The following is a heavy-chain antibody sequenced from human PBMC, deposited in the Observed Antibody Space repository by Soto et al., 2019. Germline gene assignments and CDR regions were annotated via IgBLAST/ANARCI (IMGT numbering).Heavy chain of an antibody. J-gene: IGHJ5*02. CDR2: IYYSGST. V-gene: IGHV4-61*01. Sequence: SETLSLTCTVSGGSVTSGSSFWTWVRQPPGRGLEWIGYIYYSGSTHYNPSLKTRATLSIDTSKNQVSLSLASVTASDTALYYCARVGSNFDLVSKLYATWFDPWGQGTLVTVSS. D-gene: IGHD2-8*01. CDR1: GGSVTSGSSF. CDR3: ARVGSNFDLVSKLYATWFDP.